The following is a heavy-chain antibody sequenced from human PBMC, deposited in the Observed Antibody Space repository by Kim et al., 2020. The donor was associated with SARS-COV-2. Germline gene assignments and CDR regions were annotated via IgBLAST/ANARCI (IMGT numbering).Heavy chain of an antibody. CDR1: GFTFSSYG. V-gene: IGHV3-30*18. CDR2: ISYDGSNK. CDR3: AKRSTDGYNYFDY. D-gene: IGHD5-12*01. J-gene: IGHJ4*02. Sequence: GGSLRLSCAASGFTFSSYGMHWVRQAPGKGLEWVAVISYDGSNKYYADSVKGRFTISRDNSKNTLYLQMNSLRAEDTAVYYCAKRSTDGYNYFDYWGQGTLVTVSS.